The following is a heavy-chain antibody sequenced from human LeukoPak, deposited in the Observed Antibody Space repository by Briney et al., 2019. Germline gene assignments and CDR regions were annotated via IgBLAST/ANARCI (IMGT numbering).Heavy chain of an antibody. D-gene: IGHD1-1*01. CDR1: GGTLSSYA. CDR3: ARDSRLEDAFDI. CDR2: IIPIFGTA. Sequence: SVKVSCKASGGTLSSYAISWVRQAPGQGLEWRGGIIPIFGTANYAQKFQGRVTITADKSTSTAYMELSSLRSEDTAVYYCARDSRLEDAFDIWGQGTMVTVSS. V-gene: IGHV1-69*06. J-gene: IGHJ3*02.